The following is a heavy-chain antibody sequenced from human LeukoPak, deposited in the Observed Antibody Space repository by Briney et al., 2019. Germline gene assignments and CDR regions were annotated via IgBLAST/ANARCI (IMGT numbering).Heavy chain of an antibody. CDR3: ARVFTIYYYASGTYSNYYFDY. V-gene: IGHV1-18*01. Sequence: ASVKVSCTASGYTFTNSGLGWVRQAPGQGLEWMGWISPYNGNANYAQKVQGRVTMTTDSSTSTAYMELRSLRSDDTAVYYCARVFTIYYYASGTYSNYYFDYWGQGTLVTVSS. CDR1: GYTFTNSG. CDR2: ISPYNGNA. J-gene: IGHJ4*02. D-gene: IGHD3-10*01.